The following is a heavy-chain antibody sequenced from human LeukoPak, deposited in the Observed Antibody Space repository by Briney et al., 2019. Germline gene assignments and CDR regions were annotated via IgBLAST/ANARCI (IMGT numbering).Heavy chain of an antibody. D-gene: IGHD3-22*01. CDR2: IYSGGST. V-gene: IGHV3-53*01. J-gene: IGHJ3*02. CDR1: GFTVSSNY. Sequence: GGSLRLSCAASGFTVSSNYMSWVRQAPGKGLEWVSVIYSGGSTYYADSVKGRFTISRDNSKNTLYLQMNSLRAEDTAVYYCAKDQYYYDSSGQGAFDIWGQGTMVTVSS. CDR3: AKDQYYYDSSGQGAFDI.